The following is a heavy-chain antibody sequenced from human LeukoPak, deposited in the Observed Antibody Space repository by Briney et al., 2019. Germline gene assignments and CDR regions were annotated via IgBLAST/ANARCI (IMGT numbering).Heavy chain of an antibody. J-gene: IGHJ6*03. CDR3: ARGRQDVTMIVVVMTAVSYYLDV. D-gene: IGHD3-22*01. Sequence: PSETLSLTCAVYGGSFSGYYWTWIRQTPEKGLEWIGDMNPSGSTSYNPSLKSRVTISVDTSKNQFSLKLSSVTAADTAVYYCARGRQDVTMIVVVMTAVSYYLDVWGKGTTVTVS. CDR2: MNPSGST. CDR1: GGSFSGYY. V-gene: IGHV4-34*01.